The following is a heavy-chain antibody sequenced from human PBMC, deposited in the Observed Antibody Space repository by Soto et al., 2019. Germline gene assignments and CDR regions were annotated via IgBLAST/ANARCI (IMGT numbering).Heavy chain of an antibody. CDR2: ISAYNGNT. J-gene: IGHJ5*02. CDR1: GYTFTSYG. Sequence: GASVKVSCKASGYTFTSYGISWVRQAPGQGLEWMGWISAYNGNTNYAQKLQGRVTMTTDTSTSTAYMELRSLRSDDTAVYYCARTYDFWSGYYTPWGYNWFDPWGQGTLVTVSS. D-gene: IGHD3-3*01. CDR3: ARTYDFWSGYYTPWGYNWFDP. V-gene: IGHV1-18*01.